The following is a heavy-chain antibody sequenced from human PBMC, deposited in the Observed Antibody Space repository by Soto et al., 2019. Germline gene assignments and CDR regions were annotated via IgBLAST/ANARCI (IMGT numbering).Heavy chain of an antibody. J-gene: IGHJ5*02. CDR1: GGSINRGDYY. D-gene: IGHD3-9*01. Sequence: QVQLQESGPGLVKPSQTLTLTCTVSGGSINRGDYYWSWIRQPPGKGLEWIGNIYYSGTNYYNPSLKSRVIISVDTSKNQFSLKLSSVTAADTGVYYCARDTEKYDILTSTRFDPLGQGTLVTFSS. V-gene: IGHV4-30-4*01. CDR2: IYYSGTN. CDR3: ARDTEKYDILTSTRFDP.